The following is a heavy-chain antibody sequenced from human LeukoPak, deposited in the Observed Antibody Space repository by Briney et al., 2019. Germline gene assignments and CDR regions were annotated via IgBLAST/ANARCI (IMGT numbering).Heavy chain of an antibody. CDR3: ARDRHYYESSGFYPEAFDI. CDR2: FSYDGSKK. V-gene: IGHV3-30*16. Sequence: GRSLRLSCAASGFTFSSYTMLWVRQAPGKGLEWAASFSYDGSKKNYADSVKGRFTISRDTSRNTLYLQMNSLRPDDTAVYYCARDRHYYESSGFYPEAFDIWGQGTMVTVSS. J-gene: IGHJ3*02. D-gene: IGHD3-22*01. CDR1: GFTFSSYT.